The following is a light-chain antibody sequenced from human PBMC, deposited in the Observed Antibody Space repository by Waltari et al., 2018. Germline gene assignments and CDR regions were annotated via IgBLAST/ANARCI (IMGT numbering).Light chain of an antibody. CDR1: QGISSY. V-gene: IGKV1-8*01. J-gene: IGKJ1*01. Sequence: AIRMTQSPSSLSASTGDRVTITCRANQGISSYLAWYQQKPGKAPKLLIYAASTLQSGVPSRFSGSGSGTDFTLTISCLQSEDFATYYCQQYYSYPATFGQGTKVEIK. CDR2: AAS. CDR3: QQYYSYPAT.